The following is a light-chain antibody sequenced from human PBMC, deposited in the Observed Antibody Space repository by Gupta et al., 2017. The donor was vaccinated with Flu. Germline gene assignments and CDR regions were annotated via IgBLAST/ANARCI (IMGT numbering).Light chain of an antibody. CDR3: NSRDSNCQHHSV. CDR1: SLRNSN. CDR2: AKN. Sequence: QTVRITCQGDSLRNSNAIWYQQKPGQAPVLVIEAKNIRPSGIPDRFSGDSERNTASLKTNGAHEEDDADDYWNSRDSNCQHHSVFGGGTKVTVL. V-gene: IGLV3-19*01. J-gene: IGLJ2*01.